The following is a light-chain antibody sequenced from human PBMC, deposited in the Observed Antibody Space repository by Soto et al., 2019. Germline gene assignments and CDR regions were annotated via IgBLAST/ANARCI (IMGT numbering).Light chain of an antibody. CDR2: EVT. V-gene: IGLV2-14*01. CDR1: SSDIGSYDY. CDR3: SSFTSTSTRL. Sequence: QSALTQPASVSGSPGQWVTISCTGTSSDIGSYDYVSWYQQHPGKAPNLIIYEVTDRPSGVSNRFSGSKSGNTASLTISGLQAEDEAYYYCSSFTSTSTRLFGSGTKLTVL. J-gene: IGLJ1*01.